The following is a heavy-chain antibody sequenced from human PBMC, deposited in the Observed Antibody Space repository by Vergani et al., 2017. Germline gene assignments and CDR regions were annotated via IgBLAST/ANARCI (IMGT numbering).Heavy chain of an antibody. Sequence: QVQLQESGPGLVKPSQTLSLTCTVSGGSISSGSYYWSWIRQPAGMGLDWIGYIYYSGTTYYNPSLESRLTISLDTSENHLSLKLTSVTAADTAVYYCARQKDYYMDVWGKGATVTVS. V-gene: IGHV4-31*03. J-gene: IGHJ6*03. CDR2: IYYSGTT. CDR1: GGSISSGSYY. CDR3: ARQKDYYMDV.